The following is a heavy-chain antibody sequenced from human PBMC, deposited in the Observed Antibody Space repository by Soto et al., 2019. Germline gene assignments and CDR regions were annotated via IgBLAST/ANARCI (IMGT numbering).Heavy chain of an antibody. CDR2: MYHSGST. D-gene: IGHD1-26*01. V-gene: IGHV4-30-2*01. J-gene: IGHJ4*02. CDR3: ARAAGDYFDY. CDR1: GGSISSGGYS. Sequence: SETLSLTCAVSGGSISSGGYSWSWIRQPPGKGLEWIGYMYHSGSTYYNPSLKSRVTISVDTSKNQFSLKLSSVTAADTAVYYCARAAGDYFDYWGQGTLVTVSS.